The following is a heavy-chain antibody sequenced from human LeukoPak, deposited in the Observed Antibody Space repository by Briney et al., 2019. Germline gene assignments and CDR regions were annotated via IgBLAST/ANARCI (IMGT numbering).Heavy chain of an antibody. V-gene: IGHV3-48*01. D-gene: IGHD3-16*01. Sequence: GGSLRLSCAASGFTFSLYSMNWVRQAPGKGLEWVSYITSGSSTIYYADSVRGRFTISRDNAKNSLFLQMNSLRAEDTAVYYCAGDGGGDYWGQGTLVTVSS. CDR1: GFTFSLYS. J-gene: IGHJ4*02. CDR3: AGDGGGDY. CDR2: ITSGSSTI.